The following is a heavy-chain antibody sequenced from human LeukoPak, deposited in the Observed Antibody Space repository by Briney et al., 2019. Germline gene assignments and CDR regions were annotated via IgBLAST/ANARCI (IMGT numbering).Heavy chain of an antibody. CDR2: MNPNSGNT. Sequence: ASVKVSCMASGYTFTSYDINWVRQATGQGLEWMGWMNPNSGNTGYAQKFQGRVTMTRNTSVSTAYMELSSLRSEDTAVYYCARAPHYYGSGSYYKNWFDPWGQGTLVTVSS. CDR1: GYTFTSYD. CDR3: ARAPHYYGSGSYYKNWFDP. J-gene: IGHJ5*02. D-gene: IGHD3-10*01. V-gene: IGHV1-8*01.